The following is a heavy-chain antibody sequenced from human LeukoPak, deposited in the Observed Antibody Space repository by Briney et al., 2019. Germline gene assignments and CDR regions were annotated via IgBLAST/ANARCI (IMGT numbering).Heavy chain of an antibody. CDR1: GLTLSSYE. V-gene: IGHV3-33*08. Sequence: GGSLRLSCAASGLTLSSYEMNWVRQAPGKGLEWVAVIWYDGSNKYYADSVKGRFTISRDNSKNTVYLEMNRLRVEDTAVYYCAGEVAAAGSERPHGLDVWGQGTTVTVSS. CDR2: IWYDGSNK. CDR3: AGEVAAAGSERPHGLDV. J-gene: IGHJ6*02. D-gene: IGHD6-13*01.